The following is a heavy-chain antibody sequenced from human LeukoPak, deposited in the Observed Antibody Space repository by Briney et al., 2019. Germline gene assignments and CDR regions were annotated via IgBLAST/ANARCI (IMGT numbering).Heavy chain of an antibody. D-gene: IGHD2-2*01. J-gene: IGHJ4*02. CDR3: ARAGIVVVPAATDYFDY. Sequence: SETLSLTCTVSGGSISSGDYYWSWIRQPPGKGLEWIGYIYYSGSTNYNPSLKSRVTISVDTSKNQFSLKLSSVTAADTAVYYCARAGIVVVPAATDYFDYWGQGTLVTVSS. CDR1: GGSISSGDYY. V-gene: IGHV4-30-4*08. CDR2: IYYSGST.